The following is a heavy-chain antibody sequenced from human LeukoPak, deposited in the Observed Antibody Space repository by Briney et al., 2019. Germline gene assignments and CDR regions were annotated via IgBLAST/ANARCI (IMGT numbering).Heavy chain of an antibody. V-gene: IGHV4-39*07. CDR3: ARMNGGYYYMDV. D-gene: IGHD1-1*01. CDR2: IYYSGST. CDR1: GGSISSSSYN. Sequence: PSETLSLTCTVSGGSISSSSYNWGWVRQPPGKGLGWIGSIYYSGSTYYNPSLKSRVTISVDTSKNQFSLKLSSVTAADTAVYYCARMNGGYYYMDVWGKGTTVTVSS. J-gene: IGHJ6*03.